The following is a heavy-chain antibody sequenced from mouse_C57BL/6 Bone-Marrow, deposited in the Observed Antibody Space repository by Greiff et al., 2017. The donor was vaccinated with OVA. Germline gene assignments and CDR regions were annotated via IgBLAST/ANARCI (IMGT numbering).Heavy chain of an antibody. CDR3: ARWLLQAMDY. J-gene: IGHJ4*01. CDR2: ISNLAYSI. Sequence: EVKVVESGGGLVQPGGSLKLSCAASGFTFSDYGMAWVRQAPRKGPEWVAFISNLAYSIYYADTVTGRFTISRENAKNTLYLEMSSLRSEDTAMYYCARWLLQAMDYWGQGTSVTVSS. V-gene: IGHV5-15*01. CDR1: GFTFSDYG. D-gene: IGHD2-3*01.